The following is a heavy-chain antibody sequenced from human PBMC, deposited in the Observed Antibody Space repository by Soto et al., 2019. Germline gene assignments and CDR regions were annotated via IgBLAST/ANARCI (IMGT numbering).Heavy chain of an antibody. Sequence: GESLRLSCAASGFTFSSYAMSWVRQPPGKRLEWVSGSSVSGGKTYYADSVKGRFTISIDNSKNTLYLRLNTLRAEDTAVYYCAPGATVIGVLMYIDYWGQGPLVTVSS. CDR3: APGATVIGVLMYIDY. CDR1: GFTFSSYA. V-gene: IGHV3-23*01. D-gene: IGHD3-22*01. CDR2: SSVSGGKT. J-gene: IGHJ4*02.